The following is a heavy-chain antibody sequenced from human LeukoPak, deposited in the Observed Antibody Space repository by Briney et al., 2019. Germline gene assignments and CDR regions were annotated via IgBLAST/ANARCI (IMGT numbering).Heavy chain of an antibody. D-gene: IGHD4-11*01. CDR1: GFTFSSYT. CDR2: VSVEGIGR. Sequence: PGGSLRLSCAASGFTFSSYTMYWFRQAPGKGLEWVASVSVEGIGRHFPGSAEGRFTISRDNSKSMVYLQMNNVRGEDTAVYYCATVTKVDFDYWGQGTLVTVSS. CDR3: ATVTKVDFDY. J-gene: IGHJ4*02. V-gene: IGHV3-30-3*01.